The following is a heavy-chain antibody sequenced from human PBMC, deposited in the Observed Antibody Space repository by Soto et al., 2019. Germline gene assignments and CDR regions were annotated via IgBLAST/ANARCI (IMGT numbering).Heavy chain of an antibody. CDR3: ARSLGEWEVGMDV. J-gene: IGHJ6*02. CDR1: GGTFSSYT. D-gene: IGHD3-10*01. V-gene: IGHV1-69*02. CDR2: IIPILGIA. Sequence: QVQLVQSGAEVNKPGSSVKVSCKASGGTFSSYTISWVRQAPGQGLEWMGRIIPILGIANYAQKFQGRVTITADKSTSTAYMELSSLRSEDTAVYYCARSLGEWEVGMDVWGQGTTVTVSS.